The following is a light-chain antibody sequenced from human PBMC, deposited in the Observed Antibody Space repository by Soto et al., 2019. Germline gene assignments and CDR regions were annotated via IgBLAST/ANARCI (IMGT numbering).Light chain of an antibody. V-gene: IGLV1-44*01. Sequence: QAVVTQPPSVSGTPGQRVTISCSGSSSNIGTYTVNWYQQVPGTAPKLLIYSNNQRPSGVPDRFSGSKSGTSASLAISGLQSEDEADYYCAAWDASLNGVIFGGGTKVTVL. J-gene: IGLJ2*01. CDR3: AAWDASLNGVI. CDR2: SNN. CDR1: SSNIGTYT.